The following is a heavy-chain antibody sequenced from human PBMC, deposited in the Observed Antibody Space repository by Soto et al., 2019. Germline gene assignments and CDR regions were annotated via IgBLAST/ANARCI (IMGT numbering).Heavy chain of an antibody. CDR1: GGTFSSYA. D-gene: IGHD6-19*01. J-gene: IGHJ4*02. V-gene: IGHV1-69*01. CDR3: ARGGHSSGWYPDY. Sequence: QVQLVQSGAEVKKPGSSVKVSCKASGGTFSSYAISWVRQAPGQGLEWLGGIIHIFGTANYAQKFQGRVTITAEETTSTAYMELSRLISEDTAVYYCARGGHSSGWYPDYWGQGTLVTVSS. CDR2: IIHIFGTA.